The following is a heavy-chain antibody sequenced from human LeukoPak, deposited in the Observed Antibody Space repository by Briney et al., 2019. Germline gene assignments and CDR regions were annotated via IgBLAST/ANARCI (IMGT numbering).Heavy chain of an antibody. J-gene: IGHJ3*02. CDR3: ARVLRDGYNRGAFDI. D-gene: IGHD5-24*01. Sequence: PETLSLTCTVSGGSISSYYWSWIRQPPGKGLEWIGYICYSGSTNYNPSLKSRVTISVDTSKNQFSLKLSSVTAADTAVYYCARVLRDGYNRGAFDIWGQGTMVTVSS. CDR2: ICYSGST. V-gene: IGHV4-59*01. CDR1: GGSISSYY.